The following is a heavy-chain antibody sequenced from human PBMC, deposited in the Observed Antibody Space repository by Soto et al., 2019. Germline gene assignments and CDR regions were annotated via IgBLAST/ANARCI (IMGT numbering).Heavy chain of an antibody. V-gene: IGHV1-69*06. CDR3: ARDLSYYDSSGRGAFDI. Sequence: SVKVSCKASGGTFSSYAISWVRQAPGQGPEWMGGIIPIFGTANYAQKFQGRVTITADKSTSTAYMELSSLRSEDTAVYYCARDLSYYDSSGRGAFDIWGQGTMVTVSS. CDR2: IIPIFGTA. J-gene: IGHJ3*02. CDR1: GGTFSSYA. D-gene: IGHD3-22*01.